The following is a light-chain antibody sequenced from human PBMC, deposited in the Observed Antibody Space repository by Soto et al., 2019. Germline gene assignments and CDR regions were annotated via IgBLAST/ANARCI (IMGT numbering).Light chain of an antibody. J-gene: IGKJ2*01. CDR1: QSISKS. CDR2: DAS. CDR3: QQYNTYSYT. Sequence: DMQMTQSPSTLSAFVADRVTITCPASQSISKSLAWYQQKPGKAPNLLIYDASRLKSGVPSRFSGSGSGTEFTLTITSLQPDDFATYYWQQYNTYSYTFGQGTKLEIK. V-gene: IGKV1-5*01.